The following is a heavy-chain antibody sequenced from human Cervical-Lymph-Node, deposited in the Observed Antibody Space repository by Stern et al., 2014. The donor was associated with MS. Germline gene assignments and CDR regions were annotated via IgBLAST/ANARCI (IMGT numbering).Heavy chain of an antibody. Sequence: EVQLGESGGGLVQPGGSLRLSCAASGFTFSSYWMHWVRQAPGKGLVCGSGIKYDGSRTNYADSVKGRFTISRDNAKSTLFLQMNSLRADDTAVYYCASNNHYGVSLDYWGQGALVTVSS. CDR1: GFTFSSYW. CDR3: ASNNHYGVSLDY. D-gene: IGHD4-17*01. CDR2: IKYDGSRT. V-gene: IGHV3-74*02. J-gene: IGHJ4*02.